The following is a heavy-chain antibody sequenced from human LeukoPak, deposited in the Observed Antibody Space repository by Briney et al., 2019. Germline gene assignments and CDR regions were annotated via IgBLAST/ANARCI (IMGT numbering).Heavy chain of an antibody. J-gene: IGHJ3*02. D-gene: IGHD2-2*01. CDR3: ARGFRYCSSTSCSTDAFDI. CDR2: ISAYNGNT. Sequence: ASVKVSCKASGYTFTNYGISWVRQAPGQGLEWMGWISAYNGNTDYAQKLQGRVTMTTDTSTSTAYMELRSLRSDDTAVYYCARGFRYCSSTSCSTDAFDIWGQGTMVTVSS. CDR1: GYTFTNYG. V-gene: IGHV1-18*01.